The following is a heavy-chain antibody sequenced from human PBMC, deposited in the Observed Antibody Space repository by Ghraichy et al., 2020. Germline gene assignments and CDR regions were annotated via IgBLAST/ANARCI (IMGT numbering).Heavy chain of an antibody. CDR3: ARYCSSPSCYYAPGGY. CDR2: ISSSSSTI. V-gene: IGHV3-48*02. CDR1: GFTFSSYS. Sequence: GGSLRLSCAASGFTFSSYSMNWVRQAPGKGLEWVSYISSSSSTIYYADSVKGRFTISRDNAKNSLYLQMNSLRDEDTAVYYCARYCSSPSCYYAPGGYWGQGTLVTVSS. D-gene: IGHD2-2*01. J-gene: IGHJ4*02.